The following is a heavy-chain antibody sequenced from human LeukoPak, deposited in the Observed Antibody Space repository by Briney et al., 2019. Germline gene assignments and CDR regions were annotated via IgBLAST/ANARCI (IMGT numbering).Heavy chain of an antibody. CDR3: ARDHRDIVVVPAAQGGRESYYYYYYMDV. V-gene: IGHV3-21*01. CDR2: ISSSSSYI. D-gene: IGHD2-2*01. J-gene: IGHJ6*03. Sequence: GGSLRLSCAASGFTFSSYSMNWVRQAPGEGLEWVLSISSSSSYIYYADSVKGRFTISRDNAKNSLYLQMNSLRAEDTAVYYRARDHRDIVVVPAAQGGRESYYYYYYMDVWGKGTTVTVSS. CDR1: GFTFSSYS.